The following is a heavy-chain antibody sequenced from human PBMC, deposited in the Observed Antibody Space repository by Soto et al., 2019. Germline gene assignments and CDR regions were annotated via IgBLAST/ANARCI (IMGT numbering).Heavy chain of an antibody. CDR2: IIPIFGTA. Sequence: QVQLVQSGAEVKKPGSSVKVSCKASGGTFSSYAISWVRQAPGQGLEWMGGIIPIFGTANYAQKFQGRVTITADESTSTAYMELSSLRSGDTAVYYCARDLSRDYYGSGSYLYWGQGTLVTVSS. CDR3: ARDLSRDYYGSGSYLY. CDR1: GGTFSSYA. V-gene: IGHV1-69*01. J-gene: IGHJ4*02. D-gene: IGHD3-10*01.